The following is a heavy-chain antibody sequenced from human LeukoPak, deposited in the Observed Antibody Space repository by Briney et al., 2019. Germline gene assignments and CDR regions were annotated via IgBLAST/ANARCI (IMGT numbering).Heavy chain of an antibody. CDR2: IKGDGNT. D-gene: IGHD3-22*01. CDR1: GFTFSSYW. V-gene: IGHV3-74*01. Sequence: GGSLRLSCAASGFTFSSYWMHWVRQAPWKGLVWVSRIKGDGNTNYADSVKGRFTISRDNAKNTVSLQMNSLRAEDTGVYYCARAPSEIGGYYPEYFRHWGQGTLVTVSS. CDR3: ARAPSEIGGYYPEYFRH. J-gene: IGHJ1*01.